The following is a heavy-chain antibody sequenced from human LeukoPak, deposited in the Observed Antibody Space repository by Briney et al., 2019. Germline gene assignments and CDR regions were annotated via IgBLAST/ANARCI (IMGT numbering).Heavy chain of an antibody. CDR3: SSKRHYSGSLEVDY. Sequence: RPGGPLRLSCAASGFTFSSYWMHWDRQAPGKGLVWVSRINSDGSSTSDADCVKGRFSVSRDNAKNTLYVQMNSLRAEDTAVYYCSSKRHYSGSLEVDYWGQGTLVTVSS. V-gene: IGHV3-74*01. D-gene: IGHD1-26*01. J-gene: IGHJ4*02. CDR1: GFTFSSYW. CDR2: INSDGSST.